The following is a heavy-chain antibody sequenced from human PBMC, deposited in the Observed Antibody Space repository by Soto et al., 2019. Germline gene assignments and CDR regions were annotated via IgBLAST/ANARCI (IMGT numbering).Heavy chain of an antibody. CDR3: AHYYDGIGYHRREYNWFDP. CDR2: IYWDDDK. Sequence: QITLKESGPTLVKPTQTLTLTCTFSGFSLSTSGVGVGWIRQPPGKALEWLALIYWDDDKRYSPSRKSRLTITQDTAKNQVVLTRTNMDPVDTATYYCAHYYDGIGYHRREYNWFDPWGQGTLVTVSS. J-gene: IGHJ5*02. D-gene: IGHD3-22*01. V-gene: IGHV2-5*02. CDR1: GFSLSTSGVG.